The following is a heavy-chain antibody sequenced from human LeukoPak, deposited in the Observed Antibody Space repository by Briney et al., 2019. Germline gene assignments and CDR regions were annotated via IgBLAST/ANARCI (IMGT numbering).Heavy chain of an antibody. CDR2: IYPSGSST. CDR1: GYTVTSYY. Sequence: ASVKVSCKASGYTVTSYYMYWVRQAPGHGLEWMGMIYPSGSSTTYAQMFQGRVTMTRDTSTSTVYMELSSLRSEDTAVYYCARDLSDYDSSGYYHYWGQGTLVTVSS. D-gene: IGHD3-22*01. CDR3: ARDLSDYDSSGYYHY. V-gene: IGHV1-46*01. J-gene: IGHJ4*02.